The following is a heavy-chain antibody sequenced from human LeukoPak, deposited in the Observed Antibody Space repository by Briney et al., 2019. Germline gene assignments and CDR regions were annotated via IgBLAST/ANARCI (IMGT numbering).Heavy chain of an antibody. CDR3: ARDSVHQHCSSTSCYTPNYYGMDV. CDR1: GFTFSSYW. J-gene: IGHJ6*02. V-gene: IGHV3-7*01. CDR2: IKQDGSEK. D-gene: IGHD2-2*02. Sequence: GGSLRLSCAASGFTFSSYWMSWVRQAPGKGLEWVANIKQDGSEKYYVDSVKGRFTISRDNAKNSLYLQMNSLRAEDTAVYYCARDSVHQHCSSTSCYTPNYYGMDVWGQGTTVTVSS.